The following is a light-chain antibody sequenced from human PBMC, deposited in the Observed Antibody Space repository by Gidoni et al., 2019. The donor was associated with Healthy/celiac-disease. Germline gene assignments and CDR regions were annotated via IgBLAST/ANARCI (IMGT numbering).Light chain of an antibody. J-gene: IGKJ1*01. Sequence: DIVLTQSPLSLPVTPGEPASISCRSSQSLLHRNGYNYLDWYLQKPGQSPQLLIYLGSTRASGVPDRFSGSGSGTDFTLKISRVEADDVGVYYCMQALQTPRTFGQGTKVEIK. CDR1: QSLLHRNGYNY. CDR3: MQALQTPRT. V-gene: IGKV2-28*01. CDR2: LGS.